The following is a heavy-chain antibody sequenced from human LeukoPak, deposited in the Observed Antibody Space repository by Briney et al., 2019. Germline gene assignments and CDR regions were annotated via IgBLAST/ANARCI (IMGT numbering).Heavy chain of an antibody. CDR3: ARDDYGDYIYYYYYGMDV. J-gene: IGHJ6*02. Sequence: GGSLRLSCAASGFTFSGSAMHWVRQASGKGLEWVGRIRSKANSYATAYAASVKGRFTISRDDSKNTAYLQMNSLKTEDTAVYYCARDDYGDYIYYYYYGMDVWGQGTTVTVSS. CDR1: GFTFSGSA. CDR2: IRSKANSYAT. D-gene: IGHD4-17*01. V-gene: IGHV3-73*01.